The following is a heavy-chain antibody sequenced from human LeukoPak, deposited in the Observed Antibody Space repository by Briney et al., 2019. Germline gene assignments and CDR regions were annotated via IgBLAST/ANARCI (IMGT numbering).Heavy chain of an antibody. CDR2: ISGSGGST. CDR1: GSTSSSYA. V-gene: IGHV3-23*01. J-gene: IGHJ4*02. D-gene: IGHD1-26*01. Sequence: PGGSLRLSCAASGSTSSSYAMSWVRQAPGKGLEWVSAISGSGGSTYYADSVKGRFTISRDNSKNTLYPQMNSLRAEDTAVYYCAKHLYSGSYYYFDYWGQGTLVTVSS. CDR3: AKHLYSGSYYYFDY.